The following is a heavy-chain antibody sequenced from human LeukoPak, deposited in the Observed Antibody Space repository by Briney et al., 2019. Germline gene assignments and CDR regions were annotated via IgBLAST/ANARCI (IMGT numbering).Heavy chain of an antibody. D-gene: IGHD3-10*01. J-gene: IGHJ4*02. Sequence: TGGSLRLSCAASGFTVSSNYMSWVRQAPGKGLEWVSVIYSGGSTYYADSVKGRFTISRDNSKNTLYLQMNSLRAEDTAVYYCAREAIWFGGLIDYWGQGTLVTVSS. CDR2: IYSGGST. V-gene: IGHV3-66*01. CDR3: AREAIWFGGLIDY. CDR1: GFTVSSNY.